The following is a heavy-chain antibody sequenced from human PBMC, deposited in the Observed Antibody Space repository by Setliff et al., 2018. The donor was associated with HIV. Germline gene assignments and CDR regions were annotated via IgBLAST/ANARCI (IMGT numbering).Heavy chain of an antibody. CDR2: INHSGST. Sequence: PSETLSLTCAVYGGSFSGYYWTWIRQPPGKGLEWIGEINHSGSTNYNPSLKSRVTISIDTSRKQFSLRLNSVTAADTAIYYCAREERGWSNRGAFDIWGQGTMVTVSS. J-gene: IGHJ3*02. CDR1: GGSFSGYY. CDR3: AREERGWSNRGAFDI. D-gene: IGHD6-19*01. V-gene: IGHV4-34*01.